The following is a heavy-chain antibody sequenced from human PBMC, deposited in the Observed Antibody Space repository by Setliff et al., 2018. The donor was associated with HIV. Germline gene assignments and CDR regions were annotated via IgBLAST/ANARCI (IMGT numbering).Heavy chain of an antibody. D-gene: IGHD3-22*01. CDR2: IYYSGST. CDR3: ARQGSITMIVVAILDAFDI. CDR1: GGSISSSSYY. V-gene: IGHV4-39*01. J-gene: IGHJ3*02. Sequence: KASETLSLTCTVSGGSISSSSYYWGWIRQPPGKGLEWIGSIYYSGSTYYNPSLKSRVTISVDTSKNQFSLKLSSVTAADTAVYYCARQGSITMIVVAILDAFDIWGQGTMVTVSS.